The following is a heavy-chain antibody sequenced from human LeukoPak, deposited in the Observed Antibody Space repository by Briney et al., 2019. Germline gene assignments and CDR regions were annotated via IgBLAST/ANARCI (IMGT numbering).Heavy chain of an antibody. V-gene: IGHV1-2*02. D-gene: IGHD2-15*01. CDR2: INPNTGDT. J-gene: IGHJ3*01. Sequence: GASVKVSFKASGYTFTSYGISWVRQAPGQGLEWMGCINPNTGDTNSAQNFQGRVIMTRDTSITTAYMELSRLKSDDTALYYCASKGAGHCYDASCMGSFDLWGQGTTVAVSS. CDR1: GYTFTSYG. CDR3: ASKGAGHCYDASCMGSFDL.